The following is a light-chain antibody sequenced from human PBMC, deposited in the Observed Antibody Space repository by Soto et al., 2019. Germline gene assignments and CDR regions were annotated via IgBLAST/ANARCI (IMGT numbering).Light chain of an antibody. CDR1: QSVGSG. Sequence: IVMTQSPATLSVSPVERATLSCRASQSVGSGLSWYQQKPDQAPRLLIYGASTRATGIPARFSGSGSGTEFTLTISSLQSEDYAVYFCQQYDDWLRLTFGGGTKVDIK. J-gene: IGKJ4*01. V-gene: IGKV3-15*01. CDR2: GAS. CDR3: QQYDDWLRLT.